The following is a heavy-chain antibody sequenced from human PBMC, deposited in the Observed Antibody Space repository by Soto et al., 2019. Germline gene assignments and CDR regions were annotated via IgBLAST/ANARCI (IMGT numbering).Heavy chain of an antibody. CDR1: GGSISNYY. D-gene: IGHD2-21*02. CDR2: IFSSGST. V-gene: IGHV4-59*08. Sequence: SETLARTCTVSGGSISNYYWSWIRQPPGKGLEWIAYIFSSGSTKYNPSLKSRVTISVDTSKNQFSLKVTSVTAADTAVYYCERSYGGDWAHDYWGQGTLVTAPQ. CDR3: ERSYGGDWAHDY. J-gene: IGHJ4*02.